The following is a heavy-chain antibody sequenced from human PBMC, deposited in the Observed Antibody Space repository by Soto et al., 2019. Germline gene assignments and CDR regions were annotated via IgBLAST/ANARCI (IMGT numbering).Heavy chain of an antibody. V-gene: IGHV3-7*05. Sequence: EAQLVESGGDWVQPGGPLRLSCVASGFTFTTFWMSWFRQAPGKGLEWVATVKQDGSERYYVDSVRGRFTISRDNVKNPVALQMNSLRAEDTAVYYCVRDRGISAFGAGGHGGKGTLVTVSS. CDR2: VKQDGSER. CDR3: VRDRGISAFGAGGH. D-gene: IGHD3-3*01. J-gene: IGHJ4*02. CDR1: GFTFTTFW.